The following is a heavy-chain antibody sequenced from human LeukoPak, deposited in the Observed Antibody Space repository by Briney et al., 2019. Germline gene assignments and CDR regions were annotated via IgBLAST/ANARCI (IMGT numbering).Heavy chain of an antibody. J-gene: IGHJ3*02. CDR1: GGSFSGYY. V-gene: IGHV4-34*01. CDR3: ARTKSGYDTGDAFDI. Sequence: SETLSLTCAVYGGSFSGYYWSWIRQPPGKGLGWIGEINHSGSTNYNPSLKSRVTISVDTSKNQFSLKLSSVTAADTAVYYCARTKSGYDTGDAFDIWGQGTMVTVSS. CDR2: INHSGST. D-gene: IGHD5-12*01.